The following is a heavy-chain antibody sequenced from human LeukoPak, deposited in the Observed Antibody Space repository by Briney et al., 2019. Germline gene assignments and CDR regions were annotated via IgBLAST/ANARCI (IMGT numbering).Heavy chain of an antibody. CDR3: ATPPGITGTYGTDYYGMDV. D-gene: IGHD1-7*01. V-gene: IGHV1-24*01. J-gene: IGHJ6*02. Sequence: GASVKVPCKVSGYTLTELSMHWVRQAPGKGLEWMGGFDPEDGETIYAQKFQGRVTMTEDTSTDTAYMELSSLRSEDTAVYYCATPPGITGTYGTDYYGMDVWGQGTTVTVSS. CDR1: GYTLTELS. CDR2: FDPEDGET.